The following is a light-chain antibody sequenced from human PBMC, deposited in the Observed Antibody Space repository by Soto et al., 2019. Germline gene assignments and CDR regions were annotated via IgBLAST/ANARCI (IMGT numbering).Light chain of an antibody. CDR3: CSYVCTNRHYV. J-gene: IGLJ1*01. CDR1: SSDVGGYNY. Sequence: QSALTQPPSASGSPGQSVTISCTGTSSDVGGYNYVSWYQQHPGKAPKVMIYEVSKRPSGVPDRFSGSKSGNTASLTVSGLQAEDEADYYCCSYVCTNRHYVFGTGTKLTVL. CDR2: EVS. V-gene: IGLV2-8*01.